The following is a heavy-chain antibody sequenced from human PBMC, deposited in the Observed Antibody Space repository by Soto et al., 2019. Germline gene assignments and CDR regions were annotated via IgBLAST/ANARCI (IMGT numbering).Heavy chain of an antibody. J-gene: IGHJ6*02. V-gene: IGHV4-39*01. CDR1: GDSISGNSYY. D-gene: IGHD2-2*01. CDR2: IYYGGTT. CDR3: ARHIKGRPGFHTAANSVWGMDV. Sequence: PSETLSLTCTVSGDSISGNSYYWGWIRQPPGKGLEWVGNIYYGGTTYYNPSLKSRVTISVDTSKNQFSLKVTSVTAADTAVYYCARHIKGRPGFHTAANSVWGMDVWGQGTTVTVSS.